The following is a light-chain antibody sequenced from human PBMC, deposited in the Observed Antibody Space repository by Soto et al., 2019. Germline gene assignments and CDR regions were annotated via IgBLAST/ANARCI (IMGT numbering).Light chain of an antibody. V-gene: IGLV2-14*01. J-gene: IGLJ1*01. CDR2: DVT. CDR3: SLYSSISTNV. Sequence: QSALTQPASVSGSPGQSITISCTGTSSDVGGYNFVSWYQQHPDKAPKLMIYDVTNRPSGVSNRFSGSKSGNTASLTISGLQSEDEADYYCSLYSSISTNVFGTGTKVTLL. CDR1: SSDVGGYNF.